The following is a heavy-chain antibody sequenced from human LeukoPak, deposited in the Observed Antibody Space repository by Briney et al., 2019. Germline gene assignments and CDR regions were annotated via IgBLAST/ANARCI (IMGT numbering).Heavy chain of an antibody. Sequence: PGESLRLSCAASGFTVSSNYMSWVRQAPGKGLEWVSVIYSGGNTYYADSVKGRFTISRDNSKNTLYLQMNSLRAEDTAVCYCAREGYGDYSFDYWGQGTLVTVSS. D-gene: IGHD4-17*01. CDR2: IYSGGNT. CDR1: GFTVSSNY. J-gene: IGHJ4*02. V-gene: IGHV3-66*01. CDR3: AREGYGDYSFDY.